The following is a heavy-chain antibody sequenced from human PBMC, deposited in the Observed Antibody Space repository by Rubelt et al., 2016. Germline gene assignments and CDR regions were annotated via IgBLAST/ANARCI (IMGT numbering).Heavy chain of an antibody. J-gene: IGHJ4*02. V-gene: IGHV4-59*01. CDR2: VYYIGTT. CDR1: GGSINNYF. D-gene: IGHD3-16*01. CDR3: ARAGWGTHTVSAADF. Sequence: QVRLQESGPRLVKPSETLSLTCTVSGGSINNYFWNWIRQPPGKGLEWIGYVYYIGTTMYNPSLTSRVTISVDTAKNQFSLKLTSGTAADTAVYYCARAGWGTHTVSAADFWGQGTLVTVSS.